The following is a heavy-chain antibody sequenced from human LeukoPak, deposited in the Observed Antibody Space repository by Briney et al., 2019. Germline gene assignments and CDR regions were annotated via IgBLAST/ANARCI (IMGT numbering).Heavy chain of an antibody. Sequence: GASVKVSCKASGYTFTGYYMHWVRQAPGQGLEWMGWINPNSGGTNYAQKFQGRVTMTRDTSISTAYMELSSLRAEDTAVYYCAKDQAAARPYYWGQGTLVTVSS. D-gene: IGHD6-6*01. CDR1: GYTFTGYY. J-gene: IGHJ4*02. CDR3: AKDQAAARPYY. CDR2: INPNSGGT. V-gene: IGHV1-2*02.